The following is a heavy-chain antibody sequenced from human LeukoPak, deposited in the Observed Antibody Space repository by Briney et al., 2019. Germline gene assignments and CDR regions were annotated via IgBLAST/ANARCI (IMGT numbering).Heavy chain of an antibody. J-gene: IGHJ4*02. CDR2: VYHTGST. D-gene: IGHD2-2*01. CDR1: GGSMSTDSFY. Sequence: PSETLSLTCTVSGGSMSTDSFYWGWIRQPPGRGLEWIGTVYHTGSTYFNPALKSRLTLSVDTSKSQFSLNLSSVTAADTAVYYCAREVRDVVAVPAASWGRGTLVTVSS. CDR3: AREVRDVVAVPAAS. V-gene: IGHV4-39*02.